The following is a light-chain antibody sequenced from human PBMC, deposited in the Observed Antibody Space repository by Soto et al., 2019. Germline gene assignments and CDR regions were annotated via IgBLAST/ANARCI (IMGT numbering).Light chain of an antibody. V-gene: IGKV3-20*01. CDR3: QQYGSPPWT. J-gene: IGKJ1*01. CDR2: GAS. CDR1: QSVGSSH. Sequence: EIVLTQSPGTLSLSPGERATLSCRASQSVGSSHLAWYQQKPGQAPRLLIYGASSRATGIPDRFSGSGSGTDFTLTISRLEPEDFAVYYCQQYGSPPWTFGQGTKV.